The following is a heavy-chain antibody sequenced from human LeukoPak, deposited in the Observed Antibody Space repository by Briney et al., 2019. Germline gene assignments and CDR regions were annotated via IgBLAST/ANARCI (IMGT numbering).Heavy chain of an antibody. CDR3: ARDLIYGDYEERAYAFDI. J-gene: IGHJ3*02. CDR1: GGSISSYY. V-gene: IGHV4-59*01. Sequence: SETLSLTCTVSGGSISSYYWSWIRQPPGKGLEWIGYIYYGGSTNYNPSLKSRVTISVDTSKNQFSLKLSSVTAADTAVYYCARDLIYGDYEERAYAFDIWGQGTMVTVSS. CDR2: IYYGGST. D-gene: IGHD4-17*01.